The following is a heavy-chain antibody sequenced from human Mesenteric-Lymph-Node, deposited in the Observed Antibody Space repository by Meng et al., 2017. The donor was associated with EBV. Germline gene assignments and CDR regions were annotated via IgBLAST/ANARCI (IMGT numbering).Heavy chain of an antibody. CDR1: GASSSCPNW. Sequence: QEQREAAGLGFAQPPVPLSLIGAVSGASSSCPNWWSRARQPPGKGLEWIGDDYHSGSTNYNPSLKSRVSMSVDTSKNHFSLKLASVTAADTAMYYCAEVLNGYYYFDYWGQGTLVTVSS. CDR2: DYHSGST. J-gene: IGHJ4*02. CDR3: AEVLNGYYYFDY. D-gene: IGHD3-22*01. V-gene: IGHV4-4*03.